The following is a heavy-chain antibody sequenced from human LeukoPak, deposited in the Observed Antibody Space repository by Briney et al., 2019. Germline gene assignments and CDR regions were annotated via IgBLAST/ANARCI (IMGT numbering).Heavy chain of an antibody. CDR2: INPSGGST. CDR1: GYTFTGYY. V-gene: IGHV1-46*01. J-gene: IGHJ6*03. Sequence: ASVKVSCKASGYTFTGYYMHWVRQAPGQGLEWVGIINPSGGSTSYAQKFQGRVAMTRDMSTSTVYMELSSLRSEDTAVYYCARYVVVTGGYYMDVWGKGTTVTVSS. D-gene: IGHD2-21*02. CDR3: ARYVVVTGGYYMDV.